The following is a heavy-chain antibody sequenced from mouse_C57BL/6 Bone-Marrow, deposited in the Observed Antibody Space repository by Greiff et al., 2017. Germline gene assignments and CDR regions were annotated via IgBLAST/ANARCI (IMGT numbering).Heavy chain of an antibody. D-gene: IGHD1-2*01. CDR1: GFTFSSYA. V-gene: IGHV5-9-1*02. J-gene: IGHJ1*03. CDR2: ISSGGDYI. Sequence: DVKLVESGEGLVKPGGSLKLSCAASGFTFSSYAMSWVRQTSEKRLEWVAYISSGGDYIYYAETVKGRVTISRDNARNTLYLQMSSLKSEDTAMYYCTRDRRNCGGFWYFDVWGTGTTVTVSS. CDR3: TRDRRNCGGFWYFDV.